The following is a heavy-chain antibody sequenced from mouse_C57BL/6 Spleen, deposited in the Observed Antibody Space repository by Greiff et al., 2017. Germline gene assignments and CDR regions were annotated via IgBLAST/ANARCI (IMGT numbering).Heavy chain of an antibody. D-gene: IGHD1-1*01. CDR1: GYTFTSYW. CDR3: AREDHYYGSSPYWYFDV. V-gene: IGHV1-55*01. J-gene: IGHJ1*03. Sequence: QVQLQQPGAELVKPGASVKMSCKASGYTFTSYWITWVKQRPGQGLEWIGDIYPGSGSTNYNEKFKSKATLTVDTSSSTAYMHPSSLTSEDSAVYYCAREDHYYGSSPYWYFDVWGTGTTVTVSS. CDR2: IYPGSGST.